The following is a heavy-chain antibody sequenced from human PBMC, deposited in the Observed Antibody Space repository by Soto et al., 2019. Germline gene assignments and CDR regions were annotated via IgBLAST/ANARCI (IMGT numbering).Heavy chain of an antibody. CDR1: GGSISSSSYY. V-gene: IGHV4-39*01. D-gene: IGHD3-9*01. CDR2: IYYSGST. J-gene: IGHJ4*02. Sequence: SETLSLTCTVSGGSISSSSYYWGWIRQPPGKGLEWIGSIYYSGSTYYNPSLKSRVTISVDTSKNQFSLKLSSVTAADTAVYYCATFRYYDILTGYYPSDYWGQGTLVTVSS. CDR3: ATFRYYDILTGYYPSDY.